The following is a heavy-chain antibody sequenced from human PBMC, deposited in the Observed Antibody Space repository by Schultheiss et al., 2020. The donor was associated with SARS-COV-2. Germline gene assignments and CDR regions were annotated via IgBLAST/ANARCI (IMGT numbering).Heavy chain of an antibody. CDR3: VRDAGNSGRY. J-gene: IGHJ4*02. Sequence: GGSLRLSCAGSGFTFSSYGMTWVRQAPGKGLEWISAIRGNGNFTYYADSVKGRFTMSRDNGKNTVYLQMNSLRAEDTAVYYCVRDAGNSGRYGGQGTLVTVSS. V-gene: IGHV3-23*01. D-gene: IGHD6-19*01. CDR1: GFTFSSYG. CDR2: IRGNGNFT.